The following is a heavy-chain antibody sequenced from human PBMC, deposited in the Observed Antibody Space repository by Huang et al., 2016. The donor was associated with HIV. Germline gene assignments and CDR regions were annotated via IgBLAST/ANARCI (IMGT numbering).Heavy chain of an antibody. CDR3: ARTGVAVSDDPEYFQH. J-gene: IGHJ1*01. D-gene: IGHD3-3*01. Sequence: LQESGPGLVGPSETLSLTCAVSGDSINSNTFYWGWIRRPPGKALEWIGRIYYSGTTYYNPALKRRARIAVDASKNRIFLHLRSVTAADTGVYYCARTGVAVSDDPEYFQHWGQGALGTIS. CDR2: IYYSGTT. V-gene: IGHV4-39*02. CDR1: GDSINSNTFY.